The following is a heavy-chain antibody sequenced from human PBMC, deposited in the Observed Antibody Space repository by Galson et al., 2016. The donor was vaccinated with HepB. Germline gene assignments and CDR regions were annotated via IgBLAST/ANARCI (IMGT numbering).Heavy chain of an antibody. D-gene: IGHD3-22*01. CDR3: ASLLYDISVTRTFNI. CDR2: INPNRGDT. J-gene: IGHJ3*02. V-gene: IGHV1-2*02. CDR1: GYTFTDYY. Sequence: SVKVSCKASGYTFTDYYMHWVRQAPGQGLEWMGWINPNRGDTNYAQKFQGRVTTTRDTSISTAYMELSSMRSDDTAVYYCASLLYDISVTRTFNIWGPGTLITVSS.